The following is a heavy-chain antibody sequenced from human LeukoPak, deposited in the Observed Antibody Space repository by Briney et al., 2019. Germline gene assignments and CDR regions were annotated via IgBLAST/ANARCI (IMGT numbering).Heavy chain of an antibody. J-gene: IGHJ4*02. V-gene: IGHV4-59*08. CDR3: ARTYSSSSLNFDY. CDR1: GGSISSYY. CDR2: IYYGGST. D-gene: IGHD6-6*01. Sequence: PSETLSLTCTVSGGSISSYYWSWIRQPPGKGLEWIGYIYYGGSTNYNPSLKSRVTISVDTSKNQFSLKLSSVTAADTAVYYCARTYSSSSLNFDYWGQGTLVTVSS.